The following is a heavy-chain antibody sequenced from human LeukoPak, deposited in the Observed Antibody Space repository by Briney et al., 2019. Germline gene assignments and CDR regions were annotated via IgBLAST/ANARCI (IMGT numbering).Heavy chain of an antibody. CDR3: VRGSGWFFGF. D-gene: IGHD6-19*01. Sequence: GGSLTLSCAASASTFSGNWMHWVRQAPGKGLEWVASIDQHGRDKYFLDSVKGRFTISRGNSKSSLYLQMNSLRAEDTAVYYCVRGSGWFFGFWGQGSLVTVSS. J-gene: IGHJ4*02. CDR1: ASTFSGNW. CDR2: IDQHGRDK. V-gene: IGHV3-7*01.